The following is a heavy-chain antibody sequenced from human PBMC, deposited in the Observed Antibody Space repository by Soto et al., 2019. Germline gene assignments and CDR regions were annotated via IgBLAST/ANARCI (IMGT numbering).Heavy chain of an antibody. CDR2: IYHSGTT. J-gene: IGHJ4*02. Sequence: QVHLQESGPGLVKPSGTLSLTCAVSGGSITTNWWSWVRQPPGKGLEWIEEIYHSGTTNYHPSLRGRVTISVDKSNNQFSLNLNSVTAADSAIYYCARHIAVPRTRGFDYWGQGNLVTGSS. D-gene: IGHD6-19*01. V-gene: IGHV4-4*02. CDR3: ARHIAVPRTRGFDY. CDR1: GGSITTNW.